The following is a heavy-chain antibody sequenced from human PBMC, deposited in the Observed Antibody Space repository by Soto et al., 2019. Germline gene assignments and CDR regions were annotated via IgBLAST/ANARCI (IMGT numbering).Heavy chain of an antibody. V-gene: IGHV3-48*02. CDR1: GFTFSSYS. CDR3: ARVDCSSTSCPYYYYYYGMDV. Sequence: GGSLRLSCAASGFTFSSYSMNWVRQAPGKGLEWVSYISSSSSTIYYADSVKGRFTISRDNAKNSLYLQMNSLRDEDTAVYYCARVDCSSTSCPYYYYYYGMDVWGQGTTVTVSS. D-gene: IGHD2-2*01. CDR2: ISSSSSTI. J-gene: IGHJ6*02.